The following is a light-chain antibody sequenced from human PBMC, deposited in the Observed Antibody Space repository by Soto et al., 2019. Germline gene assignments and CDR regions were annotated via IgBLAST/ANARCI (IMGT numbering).Light chain of an antibody. V-gene: IGLV1-44*01. Sequence: QPVLTQPPSASGTPGQRVTISCSGSSSNIGSNTVNWYQQLPGTAPKLLIYSNNQRPSGVPDRFSGSKSGTSASLAISGLQSEDEADSYCAAWDDSLNGPHVVFGGGTKVTVL. CDR3: AAWDDSLNGPHVV. CDR2: SNN. J-gene: IGLJ2*01. CDR1: SSNIGSNT.